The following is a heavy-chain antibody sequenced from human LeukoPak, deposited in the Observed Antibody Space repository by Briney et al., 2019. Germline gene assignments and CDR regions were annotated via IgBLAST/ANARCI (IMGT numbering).Heavy chain of an antibody. CDR1: GLTYRNYW. D-gene: IGHD5-18*01. V-gene: IGHV3-74*03. CDR2: INGDGSSI. Sequence: PGGSLRLSCAASGLTYRNYWMHWVRQAPGKGLEWVSRINGDGSSITSVDSVKGRFTISRDNAKNTLHLQMNSLRVEDTAVYYCARGTERLPRSAFDNWGQGTLVTVSS. CDR3: ARGTERLPRSAFDN. J-gene: IGHJ3*02.